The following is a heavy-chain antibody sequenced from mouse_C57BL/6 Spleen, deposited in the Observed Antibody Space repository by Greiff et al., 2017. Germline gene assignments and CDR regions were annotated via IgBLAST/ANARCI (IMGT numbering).Heavy chain of an antibody. J-gene: IGHJ3*01. V-gene: IGHV2-2*01. CDR2: IWSGGST. CDR1: GFSLTSYG. Sequence: QVHVKQSGPGLVQPSQSLSITCTVSGFSLTSYGVHWVRQSPGKGLEWLGVIWSGGSTDYNAAFISRLSISKDNSKSQVFFKMNSLQADDTAIYYCASLQGGDAWFAYWGQGTLVTVSA. CDR3: ASLQGGDAWFAY. D-gene: IGHD3-3*01.